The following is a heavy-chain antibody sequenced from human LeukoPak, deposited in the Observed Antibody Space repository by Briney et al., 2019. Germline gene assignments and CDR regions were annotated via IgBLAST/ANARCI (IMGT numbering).Heavy chain of an antibody. CDR2: ISYDGRNK. J-gene: IGHJ4*02. CDR3: AKEEVPNDY. Sequence: GGSLRLSCAASGFTFTNYAMHWVRQAPGKGLEWVAVISYDGRNKYYPDSVKGRFTISRDNSKNTVYLQLNSLRAEDTAVYYCAKEEVPNDYWGQGTLVTVSS. V-gene: IGHV3-30*04. D-gene: IGHD1-1*01. CDR1: GFTFTNYA.